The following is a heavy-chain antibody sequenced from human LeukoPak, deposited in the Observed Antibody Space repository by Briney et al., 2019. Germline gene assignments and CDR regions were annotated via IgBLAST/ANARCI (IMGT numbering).Heavy chain of an antibody. Sequence: ASVKVSCKASGYTFTSYGISWVRQAPGQGLEWMGWISAYNGNTNYAQKLQGRVTMTTDTSTSTAYMELRSLRSDDTAVYYCARDMAGYSSSSAIDYWGQGTLVTVSS. CDR2: ISAYNGNT. D-gene: IGHD6-6*01. J-gene: IGHJ4*02. CDR1: GYTFTSYG. CDR3: ARDMAGYSSSSAIDY. V-gene: IGHV1-18*01.